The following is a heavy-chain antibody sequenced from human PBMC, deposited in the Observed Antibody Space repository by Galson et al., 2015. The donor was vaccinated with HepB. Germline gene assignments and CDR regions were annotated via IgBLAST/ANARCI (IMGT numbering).Heavy chain of an antibody. J-gene: IGHJ4*02. CDR2: VNWNSGNI. D-gene: IGHD2-15*01. Sequence: SLRLSCAASGFKFDDYAMHWVRQAPGKGLEWVSGVNWNSGNIAYADSLRGRFTISRDNTKNSVFLEMNSLRVEDTAVYYCARGGGSYNLWGQGTLVTVSS. CDR1: GFKFDDYA. CDR3: ARGGGSYNL. V-gene: IGHV3-9*01.